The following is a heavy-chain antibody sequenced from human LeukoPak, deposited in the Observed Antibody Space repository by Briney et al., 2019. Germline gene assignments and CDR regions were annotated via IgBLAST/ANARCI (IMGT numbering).Heavy chain of an antibody. D-gene: IGHD3-10*01. CDR1: GGSISAYY. CDR2: IYYSGST. Sequence: SETLSLTCTVSGGSISAYYWTWIRQPPGKGLEWIGYIYYSGSTNYNPSLKSRVTISVDTSKNQFSLKLSSVTAADTAVYYCARDITMDNWFDPWGQGTLVTVSS. J-gene: IGHJ5*02. V-gene: IGHV4-59*01. CDR3: ARDITMDNWFDP.